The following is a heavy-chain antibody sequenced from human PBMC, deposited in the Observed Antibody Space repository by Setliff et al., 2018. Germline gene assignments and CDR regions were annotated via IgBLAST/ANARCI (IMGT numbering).Heavy chain of an antibody. J-gene: IGHJ3*02. CDR3: ARGLSYYDSSGSLLAPYAFDI. CDR2: ISAYNGNT. V-gene: IGHV1-18*01. D-gene: IGHD3-22*01. CDR1: GYTFISYG. Sequence: ASVKVSCKASGYTFISYGISWVRQAPGQGLEWMGWISAYNGNTNYAQKLQGRVTMTTDTSTSTAYMELRSLRSDDTAMYYCARGLSYYDSSGSLLAPYAFDIWGQGTMVTVSS.